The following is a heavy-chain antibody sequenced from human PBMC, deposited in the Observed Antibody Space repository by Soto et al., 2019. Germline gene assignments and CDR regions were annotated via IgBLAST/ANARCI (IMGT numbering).Heavy chain of an antibody. J-gene: IGHJ4*02. V-gene: IGHV3-33*01. D-gene: IGHD5-18*01. Sequence: GGSLRLSCAASGFTXSSYGMHWVRQAPGKGLEWVAVIWYDGSNKYYADSAKGRFTISRDNSKNTLYLQMNSLRAEDTAVYYCARDSDPYSYGPSDYWGQGTLVTVSS. CDR2: IWYDGSNK. CDR1: GFTXSSYG. CDR3: ARDSDPYSYGPSDY.